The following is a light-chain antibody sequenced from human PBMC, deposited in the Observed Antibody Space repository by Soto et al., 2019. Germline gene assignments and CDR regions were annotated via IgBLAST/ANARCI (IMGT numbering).Light chain of an antibody. CDR3: QQYGTSPRK. J-gene: IGKJ1*01. CDR1: ESVSSNY. Sequence: EIVLTQSPGTLSLSPVERSTLSGRATESVSSNYLAWYQQKPGQAPRVPIYGASIRATGIPDRFSGSGSETDFTLTISRLEPEDFAVYYCQQYGTSPRKFGQGTKVDI. CDR2: GAS. V-gene: IGKV3-20*01.